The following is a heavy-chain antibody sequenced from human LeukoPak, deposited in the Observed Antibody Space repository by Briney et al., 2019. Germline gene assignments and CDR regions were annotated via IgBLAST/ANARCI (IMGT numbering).Heavy chain of an antibody. J-gene: IGHJ6*03. CDR3: ARGVLRFLEWLPYYYYMDV. CDR2: IIPIFGTA. Sequence: GASVKVSCKASGGTFSSYAISWVRQAPGQGLEWMGRIIPIFGTANYAQKFQGRVTITADKSTSTAYMELSSLRSDDTAVYYCARGVLRFLEWLPYYYYMDVWGKGTTVTVSS. D-gene: IGHD3-3*01. CDR1: GGTFSSYA. V-gene: IGHV1-69*06.